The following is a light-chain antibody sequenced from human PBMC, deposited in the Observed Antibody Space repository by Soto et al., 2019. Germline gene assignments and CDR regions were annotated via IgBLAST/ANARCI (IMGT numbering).Light chain of an antibody. CDR1: QCVGTK. Sequence: ELVFTQFPAPLSVSPGGRATLSCMASQCVGTKVVWYQQKSGQAPSLLIVGATTRATGVPARFSGSGSETDFTLTISSLEPEDIAVYYCQHRMNWPLTFGQGTRLEIK. CDR2: GAT. CDR3: QHRMNWPLT. J-gene: IGKJ5*01. V-gene: IGKV3-11*01.